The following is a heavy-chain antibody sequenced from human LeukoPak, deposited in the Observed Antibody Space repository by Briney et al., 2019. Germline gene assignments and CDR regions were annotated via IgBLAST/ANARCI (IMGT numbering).Heavy chain of an antibody. CDR3: ARDTVVTRGPYGPDAFDI. D-gene: IGHD4-23*01. CDR1: SGSISSGAYY. V-gene: IGHV4-39*07. Sequence: SETLSLTCTVSSGSISSGAYYWGWIRQPPGKGLEWIGTIHYSGKTYYNPSLKSRVTISVDTSKNQFSLKLSSVTAADTAVYYCARDTVVTRGPYGPDAFDIWGQGTMVTVSS. J-gene: IGHJ3*02. CDR2: IHYSGKT.